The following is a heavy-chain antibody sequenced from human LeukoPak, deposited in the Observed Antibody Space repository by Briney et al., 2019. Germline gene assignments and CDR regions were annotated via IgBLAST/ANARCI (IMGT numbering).Heavy chain of an antibody. CDR3: ARGGGYCGNGLCYDFDY. Sequence: SQTLSLTCAISGDSVSINSAAWNWIRQSPSRGLEWLGRTYQRSKWYNDYAVSVKGRITINPDISKNQFSLQLNSVTPEDTAVYYCARGGGYCGNGLCYDFDYWGQGTLVTVSS. CDR2: TYQRSKWYN. D-gene: IGHD2-8*01. V-gene: IGHV6-1*01. J-gene: IGHJ4*02. CDR1: GDSVSINSAA.